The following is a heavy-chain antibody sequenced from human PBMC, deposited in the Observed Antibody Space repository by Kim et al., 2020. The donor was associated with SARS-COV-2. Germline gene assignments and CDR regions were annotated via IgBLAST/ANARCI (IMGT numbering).Heavy chain of an antibody. Sequence: GGSLRLSCAASGFTFSSYSMNWVRQAPGKGLEWVSSISSSSYIYYADSVKGRFTISRDNAKNSLYLQMNSLRAEDTAVYYCARQDGDYYYYYGMDVWGQGTTVTVSS. CDR1: GFTFSSYS. CDR2: ISSSSYI. D-gene: IGHD4-17*01. CDR3: ARQDGDYYYYYGMDV. J-gene: IGHJ6*02. V-gene: IGHV3-21*01.